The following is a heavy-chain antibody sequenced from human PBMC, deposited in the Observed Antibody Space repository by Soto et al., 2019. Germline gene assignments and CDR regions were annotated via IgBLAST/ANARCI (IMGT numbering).Heavy chain of an antibody. CDR2: IKRDADGGTT. Sequence: EVQVVDSGGGLVKPGGSLRLSCAASGFRLSDAWVHWVRQAPGKGLQWVGRIKRDADGGTTDYAAPVKGRFIISRDDSKNTLFLHMNSLISDDTGVYYCVTDEVPQWGQGTLVTVSP. CDR1: GFRLSDAW. J-gene: IGHJ4*02. V-gene: IGHV3-15*07. CDR3: VTDEVPQ.